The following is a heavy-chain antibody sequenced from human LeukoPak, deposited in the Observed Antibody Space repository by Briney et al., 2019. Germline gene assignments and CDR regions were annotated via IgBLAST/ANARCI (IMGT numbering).Heavy chain of an antibody. D-gene: IGHD1-26*01. CDR3: TREQTKGAHY. CDR2: IRSKANSYAA. Sequence: GGSLRLSCAASGFTFSGSAMHWVRQASGKGLEWVGRIRSKANSYAAAYAASVKGRFTISRDDSKNTAYLQMNSLKTEDTAVYYCTREQTKGAHYWGQETLVTVSS. CDR1: GFTFSGSA. J-gene: IGHJ4*02. V-gene: IGHV3-73*01.